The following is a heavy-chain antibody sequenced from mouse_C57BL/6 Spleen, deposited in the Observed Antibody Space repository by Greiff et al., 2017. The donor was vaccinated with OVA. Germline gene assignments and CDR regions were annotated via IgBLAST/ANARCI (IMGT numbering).Heavy chain of an antibody. Sequence: VKLQQSGPGLVQPSQSLSITCTVSGFSLTSYGVHWVRQSPGKGLEWLGVIWSGGSTDYNAAFISRLSISKDNSKSQVFFKMNSLQADDTAIYYCATNYYGSSYGMDYWGQGTSVTVSS. V-gene: IGHV2-2*01. CDR1: GFSLTSYG. D-gene: IGHD1-1*01. J-gene: IGHJ4*01. CDR3: ATNYYGSSYGMDY. CDR2: IWSGGST.